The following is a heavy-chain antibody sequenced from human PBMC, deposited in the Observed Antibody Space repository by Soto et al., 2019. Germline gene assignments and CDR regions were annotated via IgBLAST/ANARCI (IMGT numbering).Heavy chain of an antibody. CDR2: IWYDGSNK. CDR1: GFTFSSYV. Sequence: PGGSLRLSCAASGFTFSSYVMHWVRQAPGKGLEWVAVIWYDGSNKYYADSVKGRFTISRDNSKNTLYLQMNSLRAEDTAVYYCARASVIAVAGAFMYFDYWGQGTLVTVSS. D-gene: IGHD6-13*01. V-gene: IGHV3-33*01. J-gene: IGHJ4*02. CDR3: ARASVIAVAGAFMYFDY.